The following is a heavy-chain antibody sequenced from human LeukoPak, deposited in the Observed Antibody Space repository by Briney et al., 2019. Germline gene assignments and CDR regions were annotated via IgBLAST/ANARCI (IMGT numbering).Heavy chain of an antibody. CDR1: GLTFNNQD. CDR2: IGVDDDT. Sequence: GGSLRLSCVASGLTFNNQDMHWFRQSAGKGLEWVSAIGVDDDTYYSASVKGRFTISRENARNSLYLQMNSLRAEDTAVYYCARERTRGCNGDICLDGFDIWGRGTKVTVSS. J-gene: IGHJ3*02. V-gene: IGHV3-13*01. CDR3: ARERTRGCNGDICLDGFDI. D-gene: IGHD2-15*01.